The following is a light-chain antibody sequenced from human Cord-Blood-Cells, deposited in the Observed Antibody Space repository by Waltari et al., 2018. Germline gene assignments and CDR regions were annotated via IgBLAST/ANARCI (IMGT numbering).Light chain of an antibody. CDR3: CSYAGSSTV. CDR2: EGS. Sequence: QSALTQPASVSGSPGQSITLSCTGTSSDVGSYNLVSCYQQHPGKAPKLMIYEGSKRRIVVSNRFSGSKSGNTASLTISGRQAEDEADYYCCSYAGSSTVFGGGTKLTVL. V-gene: IGLV2-23*01. J-gene: IGLJ2*01. CDR1: SSDVGSYNL.